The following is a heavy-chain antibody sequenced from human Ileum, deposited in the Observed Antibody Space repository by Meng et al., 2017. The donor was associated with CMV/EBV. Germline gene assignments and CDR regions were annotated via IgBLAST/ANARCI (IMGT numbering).Heavy chain of an antibody. Sequence: ASGFTFSSYWMHWVRQAPGKGLVWVSRINSDGGSTSYADSVKGRFTISRDNAKNTLYLQMNSLRAEDTAVYYCARVMWELPAEAFDIWGQGTMVTVSS. J-gene: IGHJ3*02. CDR1: GFTFSSYW. CDR3: ARVMWELPAEAFDI. CDR2: INSDGGST. D-gene: IGHD1-26*01. V-gene: IGHV3-74*01.